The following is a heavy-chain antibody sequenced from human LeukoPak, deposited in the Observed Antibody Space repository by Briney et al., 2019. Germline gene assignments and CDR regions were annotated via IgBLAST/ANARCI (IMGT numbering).Heavy chain of an antibody. Sequence: PGGSLRLSCVASGLNFDDSAMHWVRQAPGKGLEWVSLISADGGSTFSADSVKGRFSISRDNSKNSLYLQMSSLRSEDTAMYYCAKESGKFDHWGQGTLVAVSS. D-gene: IGHD3-16*01. V-gene: IGHV3-43*02. CDR3: AKESGKFDH. CDR1: GLNFDDSA. CDR2: ISADGGST. J-gene: IGHJ4*02.